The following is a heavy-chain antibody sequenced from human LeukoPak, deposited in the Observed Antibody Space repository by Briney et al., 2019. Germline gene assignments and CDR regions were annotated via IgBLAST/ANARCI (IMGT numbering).Heavy chain of an antibody. V-gene: IGHV1-2*02. CDR3: ARDHGLWIQLWFLDY. CDR2: INPNSGGT. CDR1: GYTFTGYY. J-gene: IGHJ4*02. Sequence: GASVKVSCKASGYTFTGYYMHWVRQAPGQGLEWMGWINPNSGGTNYAQKFQGRVTMTRDTSISTAYMELSRLRSDDTAVYYCARDHGLWIQLWFLDYWGQGTLVTVSS. D-gene: IGHD5-18*01.